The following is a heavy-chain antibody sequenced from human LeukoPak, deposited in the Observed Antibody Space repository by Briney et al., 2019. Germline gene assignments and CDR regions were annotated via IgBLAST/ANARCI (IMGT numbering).Heavy chain of an antibody. D-gene: IGHD5-24*01. CDR1: GGSISSYY. J-gene: IGHJ4*02. CDR3: ARLSRDGYNYRGFLDY. CDR2: IYTSGST. Sequence: KPSGTLSLTCTVSGGSISSYYWSWIRQPAGKGLEWIGRIYTSGSTNYNPSLKSRVTMSVDTSKNQFSLKLSSVTAADTAVYYCARLSRDGYNYRGFLDYWGQGTLVTVSS. V-gene: IGHV4-4*07.